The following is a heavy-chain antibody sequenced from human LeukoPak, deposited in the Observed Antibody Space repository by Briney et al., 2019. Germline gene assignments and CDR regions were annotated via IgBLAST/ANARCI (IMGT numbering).Heavy chain of an antibody. CDR1: GYTFTGYY. J-gene: IGHJ4*02. CDR2: IDPNSGGT. D-gene: IGHD5-12*01. Sequence: ASVKVSCKASGYTFTGYYMHWVRQAPGQGLEWMGWIDPNSGGTNYAQKFQGRVTMTRDTSISTACMELSRLRSDDTAVYYCARDLVATPFDYWGQGTLVTVSS. CDR3: ARDLVATPFDY. V-gene: IGHV1-2*02.